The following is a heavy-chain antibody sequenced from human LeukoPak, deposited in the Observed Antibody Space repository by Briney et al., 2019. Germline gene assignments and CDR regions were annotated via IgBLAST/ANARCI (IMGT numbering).Heavy chain of an antibody. CDR1: GITFSSNY. CDR2: IYGGDAA. CDR3: VTSTGQQFIPYDY. J-gene: IGHJ4*02. D-gene: IGHD6-13*01. V-gene: IGHV3-66*02. Sequence: GGSLRLSCAASGITFSSNYMTWIRQAPGKGLEWVSLIYGGDAAYYPESVRGRFMISRDNLKNTLFLQMNSLRVEDTAVYYCVTSTGQQFIPYDYWGQGTHVTVSS.